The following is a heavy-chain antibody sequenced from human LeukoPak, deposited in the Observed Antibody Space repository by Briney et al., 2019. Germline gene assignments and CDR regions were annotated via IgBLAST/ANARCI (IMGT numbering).Heavy chain of an antibody. V-gene: IGHV3-74*01. D-gene: IGHD3-9*01. J-gene: IGHJ4*02. CDR1: GFTFSSYW. Sequence: GGSLRLSCAASGFTFSSYWMHWVRPDPGKGLLWVSHFNSDGTTTNYADSVRGRFTITRDNAKNTLYLQMNSLRVEDTAVYYCAVGRGYDIFDYWGQGTLVTVSS. CDR2: FNSDGTTT. CDR3: AVGRGYDIFDY.